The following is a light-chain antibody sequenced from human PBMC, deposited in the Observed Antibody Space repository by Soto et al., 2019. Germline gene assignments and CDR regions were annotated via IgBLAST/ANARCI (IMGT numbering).Light chain of an antibody. J-gene: IGLJ1*01. V-gene: IGLV2-14*01. Sequence: QSALTQPAPVSGSPGQSITISCTGASSDVGSYNYVSWYQQYPGKAPKLMLFEVSARPSGVSNRFSGSKSGNTASLTISGLQAEDEADYYCSSYTSSSSLVFGTGTKVTVL. CDR1: SSDVGSYNY. CDR3: SSYTSSSSLV. CDR2: EVS.